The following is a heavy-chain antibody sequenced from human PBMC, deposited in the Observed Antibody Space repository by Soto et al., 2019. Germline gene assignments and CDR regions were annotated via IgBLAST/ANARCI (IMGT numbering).Heavy chain of an antibody. V-gene: IGHV1-18*01. D-gene: IGHD3-22*01. Sequence: ASVKVSCKASGYTFTSYGISWVRQAPGQGLEWMGWISAYNGNTNYAQKLQGRVTMTTDTSTSTAYMELRSLRSDDTAVYYCAREGAYYDSSGYDDYWGQGTLVTVSS. CDR1: GYTFTSYG. CDR2: ISAYNGNT. J-gene: IGHJ4*02. CDR3: AREGAYYDSSGYDDY.